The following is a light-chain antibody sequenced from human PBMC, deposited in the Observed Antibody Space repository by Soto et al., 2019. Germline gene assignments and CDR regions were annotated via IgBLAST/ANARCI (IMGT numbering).Light chain of an antibody. CDR3: AVWDDSLNGVV. CDR2: YDD. J-gene: IGLJ3*02. CDR1: RSNVGNNA. Sequence: QSVLTQPPSVSEAPRQRVPISCSGSRSNVGNNAVNWYQQLPGKAPKLLIYYDDLLPSGVSDRFSGSKSGTSASLAISGLQSEDEADYYCAVWDDSLNGVVFGGGTKLTVL. V-gene: IGLV1-36*01.